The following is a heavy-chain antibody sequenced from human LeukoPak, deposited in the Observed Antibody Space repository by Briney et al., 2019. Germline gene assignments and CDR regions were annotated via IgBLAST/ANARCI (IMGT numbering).Heavy chain of an antibody. CDR3: ARGAGIAAAGYFDY. D-gene: IGHD6-13*01. Sequence: SETLSLTCTVSGSSISSYYWSWIRQPPGKGLEWIGYIYYSGSTNYNPSLKSRVTISVDTSKNQFSLKLSSVTAADTAVYYCARGAGIAAAGYFDYWGQGTLVTVSS. CDR2: IYYSGST. J-gene: IGHJ4*02. V-gene: IGHV4-59*01. CDR1: GSSISSYY.